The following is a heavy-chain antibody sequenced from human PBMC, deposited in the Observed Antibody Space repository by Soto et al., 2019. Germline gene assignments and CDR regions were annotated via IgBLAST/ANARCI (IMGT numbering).Heavy chain of an antibody. Sequence: GSLRLSCAASGFTFTTYAMSWVRQAPGKGLEWVSSITSSGGSTYYGDSVKGRFTISRDNSKNTLYLQMNSLSVDDTAVYYCAKGGSSWSYFDYWGQGMLVTVSS. CDR1: GFTFTTYA. J-gene: IGHJ4*02. V-gene: IGHV3-23*01. CDR2: ITSSGGST. CDR3: AKGGSSWSYFDY. D-gene: IGHD6-13*01.